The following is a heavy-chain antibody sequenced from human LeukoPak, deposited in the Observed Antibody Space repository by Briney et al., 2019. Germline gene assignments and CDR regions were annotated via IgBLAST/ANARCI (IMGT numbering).Heavy chain of an antibody. CDR3: ARVHDTTGYYHYFDS. CDR1: GFTFSTYP. V-gene: IGHV3-30*14. CDR2: ISHHGSNE. J-gene: IGHJ4*02. D-gene: IGHD3-9*01. Sequence: QAGGSLRLSCEASGFTFSTYPMHWVRQAPDKGLEWVAMISHHGSNEYYADYVKGRFTISRDNSKNTVYLQMNNPRVEDTAIYYCARVHDTTGYYHYFDSWGQGTLVTVSS.